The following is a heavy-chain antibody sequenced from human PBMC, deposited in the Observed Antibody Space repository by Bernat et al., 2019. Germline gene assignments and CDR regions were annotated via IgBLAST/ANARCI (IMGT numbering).Heavy chain of an antibody. Sequence: QVQLVESGGGVVQPGRSLRLSCAASGFTFSSYGMHWVRQAPGKGLEWVAPIWYDGSNKYYADSVKGRFTISRDNSKNTLYLQMNSLRAEDTAVYYCAREVSSGWNFDYRGQGTLVTVSS. CDR2: IWYDGSNK. CDR3: AREVSSGWNFDY. CDR1: GFTFSSYG. V-gene: IGHV3-33*01. D-gene: IGHD6-19*01. J-gene: IGHJ4*02.